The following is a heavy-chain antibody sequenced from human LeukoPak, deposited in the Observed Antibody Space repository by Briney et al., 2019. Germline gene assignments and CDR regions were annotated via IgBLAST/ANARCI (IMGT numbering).Heavy chain of an antibody. CDR2: ISYDGNNK. V-gene: IGHV3-30-3*01. J-gene: IGHJ4*02. CDR1: GFTFSTYA. Sequence: GRSLRLSCAASGFTFSTYAMHWVRQAPGKGLEWVAVISYDGNNKYYADSVKGRFTISRDNSKNTLYLRMNSLRSEDTAVYYCARTNDSSGYYAYSFDYWGQGTLVPVSS. D-gene: IGHD3-22*01. CDR3: ARTNDSSGYYAYSFDY.